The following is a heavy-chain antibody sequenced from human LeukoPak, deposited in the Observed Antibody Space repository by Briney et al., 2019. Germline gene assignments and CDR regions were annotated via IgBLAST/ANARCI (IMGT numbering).Heavy chain of an antibody. CDR1: GFTFSNYA. J-gene: IGHJ4*02. V-gene: IGHV3-23*01. D-gene: IGHD4-23*01. Sequence: GGSLRLSCVASGFTFSNYAMSWVRQTPGKGLEWVSVISNSGSNTYYADSVKGRFTISRDNSKNTLYLQMNSLRAEDTALYHCAKERSLNGGYSDGYFDYWGQGTLVTVSS. CDR3: AKERSLNGGYSDGYFDY. CDR2: ISNSGSNT.